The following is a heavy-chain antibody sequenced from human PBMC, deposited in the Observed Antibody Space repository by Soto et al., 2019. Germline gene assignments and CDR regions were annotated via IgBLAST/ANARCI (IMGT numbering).Heavy chain of an antibody. CDR1: GLTFNNYG. V-gene: IGHV3-23*01. CDR3: ASKGAGYCIGGSCYYMGG. CDR2: ISDSGDTT. Sequence: EVQLLDSGGGLVQPGGSLRLSCVASGLTFNNYGVSWVRQAPGKGLEWVSSISDSGDTTYYADSVKGRFTISRDNSKNTRYLQMNSLRVEDTALYYCASKGAGYCIGGSCYYMGGWCKGTTVAVSS. J-gene: IGHJ6*03. D-gene: IGHD2-15*01.